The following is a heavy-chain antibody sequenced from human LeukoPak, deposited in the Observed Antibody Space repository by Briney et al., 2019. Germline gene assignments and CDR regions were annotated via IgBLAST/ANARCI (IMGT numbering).Heavy chain of an antibody. CDR3: AKHRPSMVRGVIEDY. J-gene: IGHJ4*02. V-gene: IGHV3-30*02. CDR1: GFTFSSYG. CDR2: IRYDGSNK. Sequence: GGSLRLSYAASGFTFSSYGMHWVRQAPGKGLEWVAFIRYDGSNKYYADSVKGRFTISRDNSKNTLYLQMNSLRAEDTAVYYCAKHRPSMVRGVIEDYWGQGTLVTVSS. D-gene: IGHD3-10*01.